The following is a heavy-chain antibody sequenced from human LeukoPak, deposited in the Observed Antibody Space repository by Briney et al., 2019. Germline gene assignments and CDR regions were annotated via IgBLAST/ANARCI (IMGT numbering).Heavy chain of an antibody. D-gene: IGHD1-26*01. Sequence: GSLRLSCAASGFTFSGSWMHWVRQAPGKGLVWVSRIDDDGSITTYADSVKGRFTISRDNAKNTLYLQMNSLRAEDTAVYYCARALGSSSDYWGQGTLVTVSS. CDR3: ARALGSSSDY. V-gene: IGHV3-74*01. CDR1: GFTFSGSW. J-gene: IGHJ4*02. CDR2: IDDDGSIT.